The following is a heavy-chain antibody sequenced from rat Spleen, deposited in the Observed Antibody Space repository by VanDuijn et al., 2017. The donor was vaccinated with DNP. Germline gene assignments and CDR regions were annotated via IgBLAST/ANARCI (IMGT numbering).Heavy chain of an antibody. CDR2: INTDGGST. J-gene: IGHJ1*01. D-gene: IGHD1-11*01. CDR1: GFTFSSYW. Sequence: EVQLVKTGGGLVQPGKSLKLSCIASGFTFSSYWMYWIRQAPGKGLEWLSSINTDGGSTFYPDSVKGRFTISRDNAENTVYLQMNSLRSEDTATYYCVKDLRGGSAFDFWGPGTMVTVSS. CDR3: VKDLRGGSAFDF. V-gene: IGHV5-58*01.